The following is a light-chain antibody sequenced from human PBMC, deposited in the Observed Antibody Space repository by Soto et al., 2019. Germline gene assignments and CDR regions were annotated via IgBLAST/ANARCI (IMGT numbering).Light chain of an antibody. CDR1: QRVGTTY. CDR3: QQYGSSPLT. J-gene: IGKJ4*01. Sequence: EIVLTQSPGTLSLSPGERATLSCRASQRVGTTYLSWYQQKPGQAPRLLIYGASSRATGIPDRFSGSGSGTDFTLTISRLEPEDFAVYYCQQYGSSPLTFGGGTKVDIK. CDR2: GAS. V-gene: IGKV3-20*01.